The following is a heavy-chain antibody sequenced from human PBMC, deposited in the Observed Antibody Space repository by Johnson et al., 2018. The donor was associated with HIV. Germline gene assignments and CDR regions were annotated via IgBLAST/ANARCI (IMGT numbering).Heavy chain of an antibody. CDR3: ARVGKFKWSFAAFDI. D-gene: IGHD1-26*01. CDR2: IRYDGGIK. J-gene: IGHJ3*02. V-gene: IGHV3-30*02. Sequence: QVQLVESGGGVVQPGGSLRLSCAASGFTFSNYGMHWVRQAPGKGLEWVAFIRYDGGIKYYADSVQGRFTISRDNAKNSLYLQMNRLMDEDTALCYCARVGKFKWSFAAFDIWGQGTMVTVPS. CDR1: GFTFSNYG.